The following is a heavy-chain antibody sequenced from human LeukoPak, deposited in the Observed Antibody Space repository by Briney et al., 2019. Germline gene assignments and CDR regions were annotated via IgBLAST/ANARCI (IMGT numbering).Heavy chain of an antibody. D-gene: IGHD5-18*01. CDR2: IYTSGST. V-gene: IGHV4-4*07. J-gene: IGHJ5*02. CDR1: GGSISRYY. Sequence: SETLSLTCTVSGGSISRYYWSWIRQPAGKGLEWIGRIYTSGSTNYNPSLKSRVTMSVDTSKNQFSLKLSSVTAADTAVYYCAREGYSYAINWFDPWGQGTLVTVSS. CDR3: AREGYSYAINWFDP.